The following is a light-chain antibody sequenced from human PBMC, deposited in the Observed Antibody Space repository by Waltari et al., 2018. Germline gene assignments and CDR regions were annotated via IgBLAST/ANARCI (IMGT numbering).Light chain of an antibody. J-gene: IGLJ2*01. CDR1: KLGDKY. Sequence: SYELTQPPSVSVSPRQTASITCSGDKLGDKYACWYQQKPGQSPVLVIYQDSKRSSGIPRRFSGTNAGTTATLTISGTQAMDEADYCCQAWDSSAVVFGGGTKLTVL. V-gene: IGLV3-1*01. CDR3: QAWDSSAVV. CDR2: QDS.